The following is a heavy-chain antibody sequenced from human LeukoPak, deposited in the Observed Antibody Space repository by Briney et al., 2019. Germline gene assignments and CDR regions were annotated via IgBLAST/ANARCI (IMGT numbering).Heavy chain of an antibody. V-gene: IGHV3-69-1*01. Sequence: GGSLRLSCVSSGFNFKYYSLNWVRQAPGKGLEWISYISASNTIYYADSVKGRFTISRDNAKNSVYLRMNSLRVEDTAMYYCTRGSRFDYWGRGAPVTVSS. CDR2: ISASNTI. J-gene: IGHJ4*02. CDR1: GFNFKYYS. CDR3: TRGSRFDY.